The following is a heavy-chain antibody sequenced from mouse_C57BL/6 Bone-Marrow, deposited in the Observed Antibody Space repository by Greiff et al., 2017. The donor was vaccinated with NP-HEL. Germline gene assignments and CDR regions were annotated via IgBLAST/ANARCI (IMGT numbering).Heavy chain of an antibody. V-gene: IGHV14-4*01. J-gene: IGHJ4*01. CDR3: TTRGGYAMDY. CDR2: IDPENGDT. Sequence: VQLQQSGAELVRPGASVKLSCTASGFNIKDDYMHWVKQRPEQGLEWIGWIDPENGDTEYASKFQGKATITADTSSNTAYLQHSSLTSEDTAVYYCTTRGGYAMDYWGQGNSVTVSS. CDR1: GFNIKDDY.